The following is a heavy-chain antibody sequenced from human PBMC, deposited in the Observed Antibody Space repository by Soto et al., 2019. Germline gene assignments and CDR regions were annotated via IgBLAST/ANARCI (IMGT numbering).Heavy chain of an antibody. V-gene: IGHV4-31*03. CDR2: IYYSGTT. Sequence: QVQLQESGPGLVKPSQTLSLTCTVSGGSISSGGYYWYWIRQHPGKGLEWIGYIYYSGTTYYNPSRQRRVKKSVDTSNNQFSLKLSSVTAADTAVYYCAASCVACGGFNYYGMDVWGQGTTVTVSS. D-gene: IGHD2-21*01. J-gene: IGHJ6*02. CDR3: AASCVACGGFNYYGMDV. CDR1: GGSISSGGYY.